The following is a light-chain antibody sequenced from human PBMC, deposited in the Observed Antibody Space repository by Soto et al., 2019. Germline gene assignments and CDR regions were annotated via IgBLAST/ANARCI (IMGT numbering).Light chain of an antibody. V-gene: IGKV3-20*01. Sequence: IVLTQSPGTLSLSPGERATLSCRASQTVSRDYLAWYHQRPGQAPRLLIYGASSRATGIPDRFSGSGSGTDFTLTISRLEPEDFAVYHCQQYGNSPPTFGPGTKLEIK. CDR2: GAS. CDR1: QTVSRDY. J-gene: IGKJ1*01. CDR3: QQYGNSPPT.